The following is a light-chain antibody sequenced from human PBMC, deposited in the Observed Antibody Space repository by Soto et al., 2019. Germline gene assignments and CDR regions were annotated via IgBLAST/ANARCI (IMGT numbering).Light chain of an antibody. CDR1: QSVTNSY. Sequence: EIVMTQSPVTVSVSPGARVPLSCRASQSVTNSYLAWYQQKPGQAPRLLIFGASTRAAGIPARFSGSGSGTDFTLTISSLEPEDFAFYYCQQRNNWPLTFGGGTKVDI. V-gene: IGKV3-15*01. CDR3: QQRNNWPLT. J-gene: IGKJ4*01. CDR2: GAS.